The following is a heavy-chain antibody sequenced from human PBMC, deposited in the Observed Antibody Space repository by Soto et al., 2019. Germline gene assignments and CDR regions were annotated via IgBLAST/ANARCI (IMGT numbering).Heavy chain of an antibody. V-gene: IGHV3-30-3*01. CDR3: ARDQDTAMVGNFDY. Sequence: QVQLVESGGGVVQPGRSLRLSCAASGFTFSSYAMHWVRQAPGKGLEWGAVISYDGSNKYYADSVKGRFTISRDNSKNTLYLQMNSLRAEDTAVYYCARDQDTAMVGNFDYWGQGTLVTVSS. J-gene: IGHJ4*02. CDR2: ISYDGSNK. CDR1: GFTFSSYA. D-gene: IGHD5-18*01.